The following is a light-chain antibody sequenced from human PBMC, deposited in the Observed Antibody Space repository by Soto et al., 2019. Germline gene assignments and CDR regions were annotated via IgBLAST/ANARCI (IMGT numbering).Light chain of an antibody. CDR1: QSVSSSY. Sequence: EIVLTQSPGTLSLSPGERATLSCRASQSVSSSYLAWYQQKPGQAPRLLIYGASSRATGIPVRFSGSGSGTDLTLNISSLEAEDFAVYYCQQYGSSWWTFGQGIKVEIK. V-gene: IGKV3-20*01. CDR3: QQYGSSWWT. CDR2: GAS. J-gene: IGKJ1*01.